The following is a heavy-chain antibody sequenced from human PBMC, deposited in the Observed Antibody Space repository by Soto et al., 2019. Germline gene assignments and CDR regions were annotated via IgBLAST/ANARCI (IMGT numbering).Heavy chain of an antibody. Sequence: DVQLVESGGGLIQPGESLRLSCAAFGLTISGKKYVAWVRHAPGKRLEWVSALYDVDGSFYADSVKGRFTTSSDSSKTTVYLPMNDLRPDDTAVYYCATWHEREHAYDVWGQGTTVTVSS. J-gene: IGHJ3*01. V-gene: IGHV3-53*01. D-gene: IGHD1-1*01. CDR1: GLTISGKKY. CDR2: LYDVDGS. CDR3: ATWHEREHAYDV.